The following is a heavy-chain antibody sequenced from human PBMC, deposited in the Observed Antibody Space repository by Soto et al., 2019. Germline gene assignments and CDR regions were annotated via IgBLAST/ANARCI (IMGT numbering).Heavy chain of an antibody. Sequence: SETLSLTCTVSGGSISSYYWSWIRQPPGKGLEWIGYIYYSGSTNYNPSLKSRVTISVDTSKNQFSLKLSSVTAADTAVYYCARGGLTYYDFWSGPYYCYMDVWGKGTTVTVSS. D-gene: IGHD3-3*01. V-gene: IGHV4-59*01. CDR1: GGSISSYY. J-gene: IGHJ6*03. CDR2: IYYSGST. CDR3: ARGGLTYYDFWSGPYYCYMDV.